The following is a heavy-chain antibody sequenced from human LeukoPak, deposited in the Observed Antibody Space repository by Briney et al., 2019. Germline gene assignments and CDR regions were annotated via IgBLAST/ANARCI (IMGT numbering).Heavy chain of an antibody. D-gene: IGHD3-3*01. CDR2: ISSDGSRK. J-gene: IGHJ4*02. V-gene: IGHV3-30*03. CDR3: ARDRAWNYFDS. Sequence: GGSLRLSCAPSGFTFSNHGMHWVRQAPGKGLEWVAIISSDGSRKYYAHSVEGRFTISRDNSKNTLYLQIDSLRAEDTAVYYCARDRAWNYFDSWGQGTLVTVSS. CDR1: GFTFSNHG.